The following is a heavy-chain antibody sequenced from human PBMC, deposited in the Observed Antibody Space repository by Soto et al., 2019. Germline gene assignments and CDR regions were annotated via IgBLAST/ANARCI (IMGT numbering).Heavy chain of an antibody. D-gene: IGHD4-17*01. Sequence: ASVKVSCKASGFTFSRYYMHCVRQAPGQGLEWMGLINPSGVSTNYSTSLKTRLTISKDTSKNQVVLTMTNMDPVDTATYYCARIAHYEIFYFDYWGQGTLVTVSS. CDR2: INPSGVST. V-gene: IGHV1-46*04. J-gene: IGHJ4*02. CDR3: ARIAHYEIFYFDY. CDR1: GFTFSRYY.